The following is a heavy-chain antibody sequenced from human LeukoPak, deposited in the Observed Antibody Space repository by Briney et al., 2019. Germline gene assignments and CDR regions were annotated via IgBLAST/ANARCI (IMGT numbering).Heavy chain of an antibody. Sequence: PGGSLRLSCAASGFTFSSYEMNWVRQAPGKGLDWVSYISTSGSTIYYADSVKGRFTISRDNAKNSLYLQMNSLRAEDTAVYYCARGGSGNWNAPFDYWGQGTLVTVSS. J-gene: IGHJ4*02. CDR2: ISTSGSTI. D-gene: IGHD1-1*01. CDR3: ARGGSGNWNAPFDY. CDR1: GFTFSSYE. V-gene: IGHV3-48*03.